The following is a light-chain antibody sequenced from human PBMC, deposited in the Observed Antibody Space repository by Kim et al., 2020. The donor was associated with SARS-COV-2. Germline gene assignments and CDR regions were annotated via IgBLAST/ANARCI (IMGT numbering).Light chain of an antibody. CDR2: DFN. CDR1: INDIGYYKY. CDR3: CSYTSTDTLLV. V-gene: IGLV2-14*03. J-gene: IGLJ2*01. Sequence: QSVLTQPAAVSVSLGQSITISCTGTINDIGYYKYVSWFQQHPSKVPKLIIYDFNKRPSGISDRFSASNSGSTASLTISGLLAEDEADYYCCSYTSTDTLLVFGGGTQLTVL.